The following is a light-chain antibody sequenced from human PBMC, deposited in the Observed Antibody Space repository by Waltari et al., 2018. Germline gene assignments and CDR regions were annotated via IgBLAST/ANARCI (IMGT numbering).Light chain of an antibody. CDR2: EDN. Sequence: QSALTQPASVSGSPGQSITISCTGASIDVGSYNLVSCYQQHPDKAPKLLIYEDNKRPSGVSPRFSGSKSGNTASLTISGLQAEDEADYYCCSYAGSGTTWVFGGGTKLTVL. J-gene: IGLJ3*02. CDR3: CSYAGSGTTWV. V-gene: IGLV2-23*01. CDR1: SIDVGSYNL.